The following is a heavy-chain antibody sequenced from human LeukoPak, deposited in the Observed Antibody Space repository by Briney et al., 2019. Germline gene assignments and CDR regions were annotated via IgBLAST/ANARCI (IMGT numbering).Heavy chain of an antibody. CDR3: ARGQKYYYDTGGYYDYFQH. CDR2: ISNDGSNS. CDR1: GFTFSSYA. D-gene: IGHD3-22*01. V-gene: IGHV3-30*14. J-gene: IGHJ1*01. Sequence: GGSLRLSCAASGFTFSSYATHWVRQAPGKGLEWVAVISNDGSNSYYADSVKGRFTISRDNSKNTLYLQMNSLRAEDTAVYYCARGQKYYYDTGGYYDYFQHWGQGTLVTVSS.